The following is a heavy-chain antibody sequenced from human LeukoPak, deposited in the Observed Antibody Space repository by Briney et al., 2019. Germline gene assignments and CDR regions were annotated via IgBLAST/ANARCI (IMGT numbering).Heavy chain of an antibody. CDR2: IRYDGNNK. Sequence: PGGSLRLSCAASGFTFSSYGMHWVRQAPGKGLEWVAFIRYDGNNKYSADSVKGRFTISRDNSKNTLYLQMNSLRAEDTAVYYCARLREIPVFGVVTKSTSYFDYWGQGTLVTVSS. D-gene: IGHD3-3*01. CDR1: GFTFSSYG. CDR3: ARLREIPVFGVVTKSTSYFDY. V-gene: IGHV3-30*02. J-gene: IGHJ4*02.